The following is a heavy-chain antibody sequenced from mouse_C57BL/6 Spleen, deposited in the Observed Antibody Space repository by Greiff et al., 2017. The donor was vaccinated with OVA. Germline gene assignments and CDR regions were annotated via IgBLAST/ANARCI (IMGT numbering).Heavy chain of an antibody. V-gene: IGHV1-64*01. J-gene: IGHJ3*01. Sequence: QVQLQQPGAELVKPGASVKLSCKASGYTFTSYWRHWVKQRPGQGLEWIGMIHPNSGSTNYNEKFKSKATLTVDKSSSTAYMQLSSLTSEDSAVYYCARVHYYGPWFAYWGQGTLVTVSA. CDR1: GYTFTSYW. CDR2: IHPNSGST. CDR3: ARVHYYGPWFAY. D-gene: IGHD1-2*01.